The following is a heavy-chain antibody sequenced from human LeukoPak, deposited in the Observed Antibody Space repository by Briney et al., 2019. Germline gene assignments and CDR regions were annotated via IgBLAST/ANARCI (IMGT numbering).Heavy chain of an antibody. Sequence: GGSLRLSCAASGFTFSSYAMSWVRQAPGKGLEWVSGISGSGGSTYYADSVKGRFTISRDNSKNTLYLQMNSLRAEDTAVYYCARDLVVTAIRGYYMDVWGKGTTVTVSS. CDR3: ARDLVVTAIRGYYMDV. CDR1: GFTFSSYA. CDR2: ISGSGGST. D-gene: IGHD2-21*02. V-gene: IGHV3-23*01. J-gene: IGHJ6*03.